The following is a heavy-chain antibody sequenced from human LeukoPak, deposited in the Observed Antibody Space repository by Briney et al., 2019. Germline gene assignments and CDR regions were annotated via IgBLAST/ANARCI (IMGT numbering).Heavy chain of an antibody. J-gene: IGHJ4*02. V-gene: IGHV4-34*01. CDR2: MIHSESS. CDR1: GGAFNGYY. CDR3: ARGNIVATILGGLHGTTAFDF. Sequence: SETLSLTCGVSGGAFNGYYWSWIRQAPGKGLEWIGEMIHSESSNYNPCIRSRVTISGDTSKNKFSLKLNVTVADTAVYYCARGNIVATILGGLHGTTAFDFWGQGILVTVSS. D-gene: IGHD5-12*01.